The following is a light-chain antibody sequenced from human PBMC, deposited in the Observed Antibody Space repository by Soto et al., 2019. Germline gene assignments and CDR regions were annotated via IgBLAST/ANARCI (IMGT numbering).Light chain of an antibody. CDR1: QSVSSNF. CDR2: GAS. J-gene: IGKJ1*01. CDR3: QQYGTSPPT. V-gene: IGKV3-20*01. Sequence: EIVLTQSPGTLSLSPGERATLSCKASQSVSSNFLAWYQHKPGQAPRLLIYGASYRDTDVPYRFSGSGSGTDFTLTITRLEPEDFAVYYCQQYGTSPPTFGQGTKVEI.